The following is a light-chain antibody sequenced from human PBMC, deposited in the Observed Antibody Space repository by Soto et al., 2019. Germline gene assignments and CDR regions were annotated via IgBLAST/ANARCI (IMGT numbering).Light chain of an antibody. Sequence: QSLLTHPPSLSGSPGQSVTISCTGTSTDFVSYNRVSWYQQPPGTAPKLMIYEVSKRPSGVPDRFSGSKSGNTASLTISGLQAADEADYYCSLYTSENAYVFGTGTKVTVL. CDR3: SLYTSENAYV. V-gene: IGLV2-18*01. CDR2: EVS. CDR1: STDFVSYNR. J-gene: IGLJ1*01.